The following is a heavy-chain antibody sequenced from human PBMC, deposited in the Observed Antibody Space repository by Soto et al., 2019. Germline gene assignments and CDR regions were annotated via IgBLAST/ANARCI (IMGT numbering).Heavy chain of an antibody. CDR2: IHQSGSP. CDR3: ARGAPRGIIHDFDS. J-gene: IGHJ4*02. Sequence: SETLSLTCTVSGGSISSYYWGWIRQPPGKGLEWIGSIHQSGSPYYNPSLKSRLTISIDMSKKQFSLRLSSVTAADTAVYYCARGAPRGIIHDFDSWGQGSLVTVSS. CDR1: GGSISSYY. V-gene: IGHV4-38-2*02. D-gene: IGHD3-10*01.